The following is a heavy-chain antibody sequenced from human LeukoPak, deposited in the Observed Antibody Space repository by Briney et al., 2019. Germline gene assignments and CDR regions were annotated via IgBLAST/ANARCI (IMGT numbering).Heavy chain of an antibody. CDR3: ARLGAGPTYYDFWSGYSSFYFDY. D-gene: IGHD3-3*01. J-gene: IGHJ4*02. CDR2: IHYSGNT. Sequence: SETLSLTCTVSGGSISSFHWSWIRQPPGKGLEWIGGIHYSGNTYYNPSLKSRVTISVDTSKNQFSLKLSSVTAADTAVYYCARLGAGPTYYDFWSGYSSFYFDYWGQGTLVTVSS. CDR1: GGSISSFH. V-gene: IGHV4-39*01.